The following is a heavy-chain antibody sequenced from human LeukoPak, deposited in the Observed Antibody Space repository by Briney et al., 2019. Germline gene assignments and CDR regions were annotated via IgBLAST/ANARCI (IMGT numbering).Heavy chain of an antibody. CDR1: GGSISSSNYY. J-gene: IGHJ4*02. D-gene: IGHD5-18*01. Sequence: SETLSLTCTVSGGSISSSNYYWGWIRQPPGKGLEWIGSTSHSGSTYYNPSLKSRVTISVDTSKNQFSLKLSSVTAADTAVYYCASPGGYSYGHFGCWGQGTLATVSS. CDR3: ASPGGYSYGHFGC. CDR2: TSHSGST. V-gene: IGHV4-39*01.